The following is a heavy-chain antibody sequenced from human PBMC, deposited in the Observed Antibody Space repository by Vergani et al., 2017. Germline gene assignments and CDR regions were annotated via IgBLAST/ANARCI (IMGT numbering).Heavy chain of an antibody. CDR2: VYTSGMT. D-gene: IGHD6-13*01. CDR1: GGSINTGAYY. Sequence: QVQLQESGPRLVRPSQTLSLTCTVSGGSINTGAYYWSWIRQPAGKGLEWIGRVYTSGMTNYNPSLKSRVTILVDRSKSQLSLKLTSVTAGDTAVYYCASSIAAAGMYYYYYGMDVWGQGTTVTVSS. CDR3: ASSIAAAGMYYYYYGMDV. J-gene: IGHJ6*02. V-gene: IGHV4-61*02.